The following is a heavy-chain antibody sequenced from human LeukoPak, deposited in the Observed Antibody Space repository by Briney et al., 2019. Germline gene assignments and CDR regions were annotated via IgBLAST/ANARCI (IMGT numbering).Heavy chain of an antibody. V-gene: IGHV4-31*03. D-gene: IGHD3-10*01. CDR1: GGSISSGGYY. Sequence: VKPSQTLSLTCTVSGGSISSGGYYWSWIRQHPGKGLEWIGYIYYSGSTYYNPSLKSRVTISADTSKNQFSLKLSSVTAADTAVYYCARDAEYYYGSGSYSSGIDVWGQGTTVTVSS. J-gene: IGHJ6*02. CDR3: ARDAEYYYGSGSYSSGIDV. CDR2: IYYSGST.